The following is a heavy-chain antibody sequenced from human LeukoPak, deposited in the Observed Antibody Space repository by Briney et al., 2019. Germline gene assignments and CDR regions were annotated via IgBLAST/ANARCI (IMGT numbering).Heavy chain of an antibody. V-gene: IGHV4-39*01. J-gene: IGHJ4*02. CDR1: GGSITSSSYY. CDR2: IYYSGST. CDR3: ASIEYSSSPSGYYFDY. Sequence: SETLSLTCTVSGGSITSSSYYWGWIRQPPGKGLEWIGSIYYSGSTNYNPSLKSRLTISVDTSKNQFSLKLSSVTAADTAVYYCASIEYSSSPSGYYFDYWGQGTLVTVSS. D-gene: IGHD6-6*01.